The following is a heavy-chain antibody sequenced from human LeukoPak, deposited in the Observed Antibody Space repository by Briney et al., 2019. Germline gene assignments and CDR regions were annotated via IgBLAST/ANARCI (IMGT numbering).Heavy chain of an antibody. J-gene: IGHJ3*02. CDR2: INPNSGGT. CDR1: GYTFTGYY. CDR3: ARAFTAMAGPDDAFDI. V-gene: IGHV1-2*02. Sequence: GASVKVSCKTSGYTFTGYYMHWVRQAPGHGLEWMGWINPNSGGTKYAQRFQGRVTMTRDTSISTAYMELSRLRSDDTAVYYCARAFTAMAGPDDAFDIWGQGTMVTVSS. D-gene: IGHD5-18*01.